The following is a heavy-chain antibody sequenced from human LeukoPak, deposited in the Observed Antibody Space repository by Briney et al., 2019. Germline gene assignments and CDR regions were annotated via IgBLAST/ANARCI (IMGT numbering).Heavy chain of an antibody. CDR1: GFTFSIYY. V-gene: IGHV3-74*01. CDR3: AKVRAPSGWFNSDY. J-gene: IGHJ4*02. D-gene: IGHD6-19*01. CDR2: IESDGGRT. Sequence: LAGGSLRLSCAASGFTFSIYYMHWVRQAPGKGLVWVSHIESDGGRTTYADSVKGRFTISRDNSKNTLYLQMNSLRVEDTAAYYCAKVRAPSGWFNSDYWGQGTLVTVSS.